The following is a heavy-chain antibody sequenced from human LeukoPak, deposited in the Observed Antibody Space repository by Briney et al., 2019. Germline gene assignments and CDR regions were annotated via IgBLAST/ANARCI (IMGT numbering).Heavy chain of an antibody. V-gene: IGHV3-48*04. Sequence: PGGSLRLSCAASGFTFNNFGMNWVRQAPGRGLEWVAYISSSSSPIYYAASVRGRFTISRDNARNSLYLQMNSLRAEDTAVYYCARDLFRYSGYDRDYWGQGTLVTVSS. CDR3: ARDLFRYSGYDRDY. J-gene: IGHJ4*02. CDR1: GFTFNNFG. D-gene: IGHD5-12*01. CDR2: ISSSSSPI.